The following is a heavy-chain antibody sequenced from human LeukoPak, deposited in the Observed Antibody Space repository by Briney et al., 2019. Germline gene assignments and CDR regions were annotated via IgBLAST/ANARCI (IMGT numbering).Heavy chain of an antibody. CDR1: GGSISGYY. CDR2: IYYSGGT. CDR3: ASLDVVNYYFDY. D-gene: IGHD2-15*01. J-gene: IGHJ4*02. V-gene: IGHV4-59*08. Sequence: KPSETLSLTCTVSGGSISGYYWTWIRQPPGKGLEWIAYIYYSGGTNYNPSLKSRVTISLDMSKNQCSLNLTCVTAAETAVYYCASLDVVNYYFDYWGQGTQVTVSS.